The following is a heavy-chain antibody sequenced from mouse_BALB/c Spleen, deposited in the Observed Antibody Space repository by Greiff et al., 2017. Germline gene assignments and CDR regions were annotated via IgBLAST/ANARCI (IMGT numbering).Heavy chain of an antibody. D-gene: IGHD1-3*01. CDR1: GYTFTSYW. Sequence: QVQLQQPGAELVRPGASVKLSCKASGYTFTSYWINWVKQRPGQGLEWIGNIYPSDSYTNYNQKFKDKATLTVDKSSSTAYMQLSSPTSEDSAVYYCTREGSGDAMDYWGQGTSVTVSS. CDR3: TREGSGDAMDY. J-gene: IGHJ4*01. V-gene: IGHV1-69*02. CDR2: IYPSDSYT.